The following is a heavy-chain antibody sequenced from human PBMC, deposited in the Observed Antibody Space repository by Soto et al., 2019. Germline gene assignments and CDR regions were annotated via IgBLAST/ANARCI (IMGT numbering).Heavy chain of an antibody. V-gene: IGHV3-15*07. CDR1: GFTLSDAW. CDR3: TTEGGYSGSYGGLGY. J-gene: IGHJ4*02. Sequence: EVQLVESGGGLVKPGESLRLSCAVSGFTLSDAWMNWVRQAPGKGLEWVGRSKIKRDGETSEYAAPVKGRFTISRDYSKNTLDLQMNSLEIEDTAMYYCTTEGGYSGSYGGLGYWGQGTLVTVSS. D-gene: IGHD1-26*01. CDR2: SKIKRDGETS.